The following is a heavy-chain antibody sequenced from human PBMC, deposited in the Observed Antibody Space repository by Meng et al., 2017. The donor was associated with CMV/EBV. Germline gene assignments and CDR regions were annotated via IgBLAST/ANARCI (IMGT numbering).Heavy chain of an antibody. J-gene: IGHJ5*02. D-gene: IGHD3-10*01. CDR1: GYTFTSYD. V-gene: IGHV1-8*03. Sequence: ASVKVSCKASGYTFTSYDINWVRQATGQGLEWMGWMNPNSGNTGYAQKFQGRVTITRNTSISTAYMELSSLRSEDTAVYYCARGRSDGGKAGKRQFDPWGQGTLVTVSS. CDR2: MNPNSGNT. CDR3: ARGRSDGGKAGKRQFDP.